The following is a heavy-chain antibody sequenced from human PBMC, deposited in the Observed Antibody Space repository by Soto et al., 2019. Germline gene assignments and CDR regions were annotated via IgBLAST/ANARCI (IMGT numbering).Heavy chain of an antibody. Sequence: ASVKVSCKASGGTFSSYAISWVRQAPGQGLEWMGGIIPIFGTANYAQRFQGRVTITADESTSTAYMELSSLRSEDTAVYYCASPSYYYDSSGYYVGAPWGQGTLVTVSS. CDR2: IIPIFGTA. V-gene: IGHV1-69*13. J-gene: IGHJ5*02. D-gene: IGHD3-22*01. CDR3: ASPSYYYDSSGYYVGAP. CDR1: GGTFSSYA.